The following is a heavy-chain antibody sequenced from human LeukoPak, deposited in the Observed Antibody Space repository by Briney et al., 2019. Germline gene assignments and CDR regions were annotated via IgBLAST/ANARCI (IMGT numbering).Heavy chain of an antibody. Sequence: GGSLRLSCAASGFTFSAFWMYWVRQAPGKGLVWVSRINTDGSSTSYADSVKGRFTISRDNAKNTLYLQMNSLRAEDTAVYYCAREVAVPASVEGILYYYYYMDVWGRGTTVTVSS. J-gene: IGHJ6*03. CDR2: INTDGSST. CDR1: GFTFSAFW. D-gene: IGHD2-2*01. CDR3: AREVAVPASVEGILYYYYYMDV. V-gene: IGHV3-74*01.